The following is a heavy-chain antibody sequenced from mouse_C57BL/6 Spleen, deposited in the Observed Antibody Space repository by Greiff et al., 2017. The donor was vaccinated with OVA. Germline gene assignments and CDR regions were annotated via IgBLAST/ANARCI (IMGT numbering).Heavy chain of an antibody. V-gene: IGHV2-2*01. CDR1: GFSLTSYG. J-gene: IGHJ4*01. Sequence: VQVVESGPGLVQPSQSLSITCTVSGFSLTSYGVHWVRQSPGKGLEWLGVIWSGGSTDYNAAFISRLSISKDNSKSQVFFKMNSLQADDTAIYYCARPIYQGYYYAMDYWGQGTSVTVSS. CDR2: IWSGGST. CDR3: ARPIYQGYYYAMDY. D-gene: IGHD2-1*01.